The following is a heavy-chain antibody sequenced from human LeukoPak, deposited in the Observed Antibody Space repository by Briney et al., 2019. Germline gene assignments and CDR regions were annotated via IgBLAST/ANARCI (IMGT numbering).Heavy chain of an antibody. J-gene: IGHJ4*02. V-gene: IGHV4-34*01. CDR3: ARDGEGYCGGDCYGY. CDR2: INHSGST. CDR1: GGSFSGYY. Sequence: SETLSLTCAVYGGSFSGYYWSWIRQPPGKGLEWIGEINHSGSTNYNPSLKSRVTISVDTSKNQFSLKLSSVTAEDTAVYYSARDGEGYCGGDCYGYWGQGTLVTVSS. D-gene: IGHD2-15*01.